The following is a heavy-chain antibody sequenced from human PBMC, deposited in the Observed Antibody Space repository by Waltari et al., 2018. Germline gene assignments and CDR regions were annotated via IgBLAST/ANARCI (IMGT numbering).Heavy chain of an antibody. J-gene: IGHJ4*02. CDR3: ARGQSRVGATRFDY. Sequence: QVQLQESGPGLVKPSETLSLTCTVSGGSISSYYWSWIRQPPGKGLEWIGYIYYSGGTNYNPSLKSRVTISVDTSKNQFSLKLSSVTAADTAVYYCARGQSRVGATRFDYWGQGTLVTVSS. CDR1: GGSISSYY. CDR2: IYYSGGT. D-gene: IGHD1-26*01. V-gene: IGHV4-59*01.